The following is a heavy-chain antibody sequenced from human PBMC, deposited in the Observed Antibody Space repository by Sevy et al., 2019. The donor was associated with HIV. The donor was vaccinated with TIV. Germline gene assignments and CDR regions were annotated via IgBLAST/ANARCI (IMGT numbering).Heavy chain of an antibody. J-gene: IGHJ3*02. CDR1: GFTFGDYA. CDR2: IRSKAYGGTT. CDR3: TRALPGYSSGWYMGAFDI. D-gene: IGHD6-19*01. V-gene: IGHV3-49*03. Sequence: GGSLRLSCTASGFTFGDYAMSWFRQAPGKGLEWVGFIRSKAYGGTTEYAASVKGRFTISRDDSKSIAYLQMNSLKTEDTAVYYCTRALPGYSSGWYMGAFDIWGQGTMVTVSS.